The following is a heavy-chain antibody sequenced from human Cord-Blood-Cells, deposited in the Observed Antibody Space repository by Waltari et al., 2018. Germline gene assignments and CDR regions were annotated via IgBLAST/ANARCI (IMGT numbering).Heavy chain of an antibody. V-gene: IGHV4-39*01. CDR2: IYYSGST. Sequence: QLQLQESGPGLVKPSETLSLTCTVSGGSISSSSYYWGWTRQPPGKGLEWIGSIYYSGSTYYNPSLKSRVTISVDTSKNQFSLKLSSVTAADTAVYYCARLSSRSGMEVDYWGQGTLVTVSS. D-gene: IGHD3-10*01. CDR1: GGSISSSSYY. CDR3: ARLSSRSGMEVDY. J-gene: IGHJ4*02.